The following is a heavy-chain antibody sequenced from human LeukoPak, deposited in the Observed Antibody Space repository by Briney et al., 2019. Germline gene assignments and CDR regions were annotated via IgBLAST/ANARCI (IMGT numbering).Heavy chain of an antibody. J-gene: IGHJ2*01. Sequence: GGSLRLSCAASGFTFKKFTMSGVRQAPGKGLEGVSAINLSGGEPYFPDSVRGGLTISRDNSKNTVYLQMDSLRVEDTAVYYCARLRWEITHYWYFDLWGRGALVTVSS. CDR1: GFTFKKFT. D-gene: IGHD4-23*01. CDR3: ARLRWEITHYWYFDL. CDR2: INLSGGEP. V-gene: IGHV3-23*01.